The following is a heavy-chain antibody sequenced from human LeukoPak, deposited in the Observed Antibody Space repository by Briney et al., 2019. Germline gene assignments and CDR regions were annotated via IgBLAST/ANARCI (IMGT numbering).Heavy chain of an antibody. D-gene: IGHD5-24*01. CDR2: IYYSGST. J-gene: IGHJ6*02. V-gene: IGHV4-59*01. Sequence: SETLSLTCTVSGGSISSYYWSWIRPPPGKGLEWVGYIYYSGSTNYNPSLKSRVTISVDTSKNQFSLKLSSVTAADTAVYYCARGLVEMGPRMDVWGQGTTVTVSS. CDR3: ARGLVEMGPRMDV. CDR1: GGSISSYY.